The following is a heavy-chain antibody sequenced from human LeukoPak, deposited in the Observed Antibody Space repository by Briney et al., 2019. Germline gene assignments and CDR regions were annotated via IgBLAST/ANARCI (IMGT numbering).Heavy chain of an antibody. CDR1: GGSISSYY. CDR2: IYYSGST. CDR3: ARGTIFGVVINWFDP. D-gene: IGHD3-3*01. Sequence: SETLSLTCTVSGGSISSYYWSWIRQPPGKGLEWIGYIYYSGSTNYNPSLKSRVTISVDTSKNQFSLKLSSVTAADTAVYYCARGTIFGVVINWFDPWGQGTLVTVS. V-gene: IGHV4-59*01. J-gene: IGHJ5*02.